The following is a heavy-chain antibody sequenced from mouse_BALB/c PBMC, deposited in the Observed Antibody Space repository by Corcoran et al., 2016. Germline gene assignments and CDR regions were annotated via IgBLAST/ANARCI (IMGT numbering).Heavy chain of an antibody. Sequence: EVQLQQSGPELVKPGASVKMSCKASGYTFTSYVMHWVKQKPGQGIEWIGYINPYNDGTKYNEKFKGKATLTSYKSSSTAYMELSSLTSEDSAVYYCARLYPGIAMDYWGQGTSVTVSS. V-gene: IGHV1S136*01. J-gene: IGHJ4*01. CDR1: GYTFTSYV. CDR3: ARLYPGIAMDY. CDR2: INPYNDGT.